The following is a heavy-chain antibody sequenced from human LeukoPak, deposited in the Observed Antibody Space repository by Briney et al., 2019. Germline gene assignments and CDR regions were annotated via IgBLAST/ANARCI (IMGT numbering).Heavy chain of an antibody. Sequence: PRRSLRLSCAASGFTFSSYGMHWVRQAPGKGLEWVAVISYDGSNQYYADSVKGRFTISRDNSKNTLYLQMNSLRAEDTAVYYCANGYCTNGVCYPYYYYYMDVWGKGTTVTVSS. V-gene: IGHV3-30*18. CDR3: ANGYCTNGVCYPYYYYYMDV. CDR1: GFTFSSYG. J-gene: IGHJ6*03. D-gene: IGHD2-8*01. CDR2: ISYDGSNQ.